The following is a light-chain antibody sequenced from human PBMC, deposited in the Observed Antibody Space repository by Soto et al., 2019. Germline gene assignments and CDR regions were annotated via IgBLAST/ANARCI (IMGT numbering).Light chain of an antibody. V-gene: IGKV3-15*01. Sequence: EMVMTQSPATLSVSPGERVTLSCRASESVHRNLAWYQQKPGQGPSLLIYYASTRATGVPDRFTGSGSGTEFTLTISSLQSEDFGVDHCQHYSNWPPTFGPGTKVEIK. J-gene: IGKJ3*01. CDR3: QHYSNWPPT. CDR1: ESVHRN. CDR2: YAS.